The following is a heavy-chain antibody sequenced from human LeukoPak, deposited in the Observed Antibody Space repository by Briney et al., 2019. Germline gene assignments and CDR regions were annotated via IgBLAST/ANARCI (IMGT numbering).Heavy chain of an antibody. CDR3: ARVFRLSGSRYFDWSLGY. V-gene: IGHV1-8*01. J-gene: IGHJ4*02. Sequence: ASVKVSCKASGYTLTSYDINWVRQATGQGLEWMGWMNPNSGNTGYAQKFQGRVTMTRNTSISTAYMELSSLRSEDTAVYYCARVFRLSGSRYFDWSLGYWGQGTLVTVSS. CDR2: MNPNSGNT. D-gene: IGHD3-9*01. CDR1: GYTLTSYD.